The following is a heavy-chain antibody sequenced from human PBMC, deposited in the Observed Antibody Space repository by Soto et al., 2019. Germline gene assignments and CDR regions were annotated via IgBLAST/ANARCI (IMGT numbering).Heavy chain of an antibody. D-gene: IGHD6-19*01. CDR2: ISSTGSYT. Sequence: QVQLVESGGGLVKPGGSLRLSCAASGFTFSDYYMSWIRQAPGKGLEWISYISSTGSYTNYADSVKGRFTISRDNAKNSMYLQMNSLRAEDTAVYYCARDSTGWRAVYDYWGQGSLVTVSS. J-gene: IGHJ4*02. V-gene: IGHV3-11*05. CDR3: ARDSTGWRAVYDY. CDR1: GFTFSDYY.